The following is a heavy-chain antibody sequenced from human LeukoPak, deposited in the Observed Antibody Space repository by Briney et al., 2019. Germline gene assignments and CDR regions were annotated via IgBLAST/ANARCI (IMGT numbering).Heavy chain of an antibody. V-gene: IGHV4-4*09. Sequence: PSETLSLTCTVSGDSISSYYWSWIRQPPGKGLEWIGYIYTSGGTNYIPSLKGRVTISIDTSKNQFSLKLSSVTAADTAVYYCATRLRGLDIWGQGTMVTVSS. CDR3: ATRLRGLDI. J-gene: IGHJ3*02. D-gene: IGHD4-17*01. CDR1: GDSISSYY. CDR2: IYTSGGT.